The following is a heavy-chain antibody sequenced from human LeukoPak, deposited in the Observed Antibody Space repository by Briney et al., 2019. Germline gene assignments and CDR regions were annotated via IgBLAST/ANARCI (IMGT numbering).Heavy chain of an antibody. J-gene: IGHJ6*02. CDR1: GFTFSSYA. CDR2: ISGSGDST. CDR3: AKGTGYYYYYGMDV. D-gene: IGHD3/OR15-3a*01. Sequence: PGGSLRLSCTGSGFTFSSYAMNCVRQAPGKGLEWVSAISGSGDSTYYADSVKGRFTISRDNSKNTLYLQMNSLRAEDTAVYYCAKGTGYYYYYGMDVWGQGTTVTVSS. V-gene: IGHV3-23*01.